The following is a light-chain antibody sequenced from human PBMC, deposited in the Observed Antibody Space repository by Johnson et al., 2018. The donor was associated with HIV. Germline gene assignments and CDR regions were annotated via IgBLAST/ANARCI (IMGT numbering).Light chain of an antibody. CDR3: GTWDSSLSAGRV. CDR2: DNN. Sequence: QSALTQPPSVSAAPGQKVTISCSGSSSNIGNNYVSWYQQLPGTAPKLLIYDNNKRPSGIPDRFSGSKSGTSATLGITGLQTGDDADHYCGTWDSSLSAGRVFGTGTKVTVL. V-gene: IGLV1-51*01. J-gene: IGLJ1*01. CDR1: SSNIGNNY.